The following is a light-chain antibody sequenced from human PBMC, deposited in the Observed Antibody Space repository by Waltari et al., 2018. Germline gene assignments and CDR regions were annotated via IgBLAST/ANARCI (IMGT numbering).Light chain of an antibody. Sequence: SPGDRATLSCRASQTVSTIALSWYQQKPGQAPRVLIYSTYNRATGIPDRFSGSGSGTDFTLTINRLAPEDFAMYYCQQYDGIVVTFGGGTKVEI. CDR3: QQYDGIVVT. J-gene: IGKJ4*01. CDR1: QTVSTIA. V-gene: IGKV3-20*01. CDR2: STY.